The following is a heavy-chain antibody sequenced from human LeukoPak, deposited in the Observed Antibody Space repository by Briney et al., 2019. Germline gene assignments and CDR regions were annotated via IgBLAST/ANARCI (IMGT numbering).Heavy chain of an antibody. D-gene: IGHD5-18*01. CDR3: ARSGYSYGLPPQN. CDR1: GGSISSGGYY. V-gene: IGHV4-31*03. Sequence: SQTLSLTCTVSGGSISSGGYYWSWIRQHPGEGLEWIGYIYYSGSTYYNPSLKSRVTISVDTSKNQFSLKLSSVTAADTAVYYCARSGYSYGLPPQNWGQGTLVTVSS. J-gene: IGHJ4*02. CDR2: IYYSGST.